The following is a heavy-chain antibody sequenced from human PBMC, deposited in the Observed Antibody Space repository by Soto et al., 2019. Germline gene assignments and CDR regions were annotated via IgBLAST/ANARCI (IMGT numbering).Heavy chain of an antibody. J-gene: IGHJ4*02. CDR1: GFTFSDHY. D-gene: IGHD6-19*01. CDR3: ARVVSGWRQYYFDY. V-gene: IGHV3-72*01. Sequence: PGGSLRLSCAASGFTFSDHYMDWVRQAPGKGLEWVGRTRNKANSYTTEYAASVKGRFTISRDDSKNSLYLQMNSLKTEDTAVYYCARVVSGWRQYYFDYWGQGTLVTVSS. CDR2: TRNKANSYTT.